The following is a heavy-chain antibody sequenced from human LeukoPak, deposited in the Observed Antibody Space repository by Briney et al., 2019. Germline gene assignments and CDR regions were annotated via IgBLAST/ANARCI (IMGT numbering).Heavy chain of an antibody. CDR1: GGSLSGHY. CDR3: ARFSWGCSTASCYLTN. Sequence: EPSETLSLTCTVGGGSLSGHYWGWLRQPPGKVLELVGHIYYTGTTFYNPSLNSRVTITLDTSRNQFSLRLTSVIAADTAVYYCARFSWGCSTASCYLTNWGQGALVTVSS. CDR2: IYYTGTT. D-gene: IGHD2-2*01. J-gene: IGHJ4*02. V-gene: IGHV4-59*11.